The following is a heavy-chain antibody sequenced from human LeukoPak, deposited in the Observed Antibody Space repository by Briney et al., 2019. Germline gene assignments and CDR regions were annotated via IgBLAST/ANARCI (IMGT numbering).Heavy chain of an antibody. CDR3: ARGYSSSWYLARYYMDV. CDR2: TYYRSKWYN. D-gene: IGHD6-13*01. Sequence: SQTLSLTCAISGDCVSSNSAAWNWIRQSPSRGLEWLGRTYYRSKWYNDYAVSVKSRITINPDTSKNQFSLQLNSVTPEDTAVYYCARGYSSSWYLARYYMDVWGKGTTVTVSS. J-gene: IGHJ6*03. CDR1: GDCVSSNSAA. V-gene: IGHV6-1*01.